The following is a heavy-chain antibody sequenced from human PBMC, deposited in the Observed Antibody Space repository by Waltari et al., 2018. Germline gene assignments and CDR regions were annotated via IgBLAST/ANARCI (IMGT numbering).Heavy chain of an antibody. Sequence: QGQLQESGPALVKPSEPLSPTCTVAGGATSSHYWSWIRPPPGKGLEWIGYIYYSGSTNYNPSLKSRVTISVDTSKNQFSLKLSSVTAADTAVYYCARGVLGDYWGQGTLVTVSS. CDR1: GGATSSHY. J-gene: IGHJ4*02. V-gene: IGHV4-59*11. CDR3: ARGVLGDY. CDR2: IYYSGST. D-gene: IGHD2-15*01.